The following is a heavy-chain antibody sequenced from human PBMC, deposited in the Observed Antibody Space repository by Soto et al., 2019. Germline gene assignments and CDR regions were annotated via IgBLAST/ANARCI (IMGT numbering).Heavy chain of an antibody. V-gene: IGHV4-59*01. Sequence: TSETLSLTCTVSGGSISSYYWSWIRQPPGKGLEWIGYIYYSGSTNYNPSLKSRVTISVDTSKNQFSLKLSSVTAADTAVYYCARVGPSAAGTIYYYYGMDVWGQGTTVTVSS. CDR3: ARVGPSAAGTIYYYYGMDV. D-gene: IGHD6-13*01. CDR1: GGSISSYY. J-gene: IGHJ6*02. CDR2: IYYSGST.